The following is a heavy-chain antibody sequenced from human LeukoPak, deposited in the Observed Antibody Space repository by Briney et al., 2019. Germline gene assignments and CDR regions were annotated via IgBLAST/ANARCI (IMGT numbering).Heavy chain of an antibody. CDR2: ISGSGGST. V-gene: IGHV3-23*01. Sequence: PGGSLRLSCAASGFTFNIYAMSWVRQAPGKGLEWVAGISGSGGSTGYADSVTGRFTISRDNSKNTLYLHMNSLRAEDTAVYYCAEGRGIAAAYLFDYWGQGTLVSVSS. CDR1: GFTFNIYA. J-gene: IGHJ4*02. CDR3: AEGRGIAAAYLFDY. D-gene: IGHD6-13*01.